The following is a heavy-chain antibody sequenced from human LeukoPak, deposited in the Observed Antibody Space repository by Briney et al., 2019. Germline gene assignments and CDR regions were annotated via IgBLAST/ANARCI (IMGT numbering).Heavy chain of an antibody. CDR2: MYYTGST. D-gene: IGHD4-11*01. CDR1: GGSISSYY. CDR3: ARDRRESSKPNDAFYI. Sequence: PSETLSLTCSVSGGSISSYYWSWIRQPPGKGLEWIGHMYYTGSTNYNPSLESRVTISVDTSKKQLSLRLSSVTAADTAVYYCARDRRESSKPNDAFYIWGQGTMVTASS. V-gene: IGHV4-59*01. J-gene: IGHJ3*02.